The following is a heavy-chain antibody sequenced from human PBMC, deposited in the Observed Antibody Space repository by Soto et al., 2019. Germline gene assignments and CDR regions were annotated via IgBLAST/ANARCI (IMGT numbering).Heavy chain of an antibody. CDR3: ARGKGMEENYYYYGLDI. CDR1: GYTLTTHA. D-gene: IGHD1-1*01. Sequence: ASVMVYCTASGYTLTTHAMHWVRQAPGQTLEWMGWINGGTGQAKHSQRFQGRVNITRDTSASTTYMELSSLRSEDTAVYYCARGKGMEENYYYYGLDIWGQGTTVTSP. V-gene: IGHV1-3*01. CDR2: INGGTGQA. J-gene: IGHJ6*02.